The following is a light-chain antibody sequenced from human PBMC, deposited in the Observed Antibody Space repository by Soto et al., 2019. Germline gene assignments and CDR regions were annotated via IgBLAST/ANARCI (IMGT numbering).Light chain of an antibody. CDR1: QNIRRN. CDR2: RAS. Sequence: EIVMTQSPATLSVSPGERGTLSCRASQNIRRNLAWYQQKPGQAPRLLIYRASTRAPGIPARFTGGWSGTEFTLTITSLQSDDFALYYCQQYENWPPVTFGGGTKVEIK. CDR3: QQYENWPPVT. V-gene: IGKV3-15*01. J-gene: IGKJ4*01.